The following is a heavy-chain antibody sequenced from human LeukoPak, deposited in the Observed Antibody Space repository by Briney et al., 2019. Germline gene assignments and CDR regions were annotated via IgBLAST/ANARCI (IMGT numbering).Heavy chain of an antibody. V-gene: IGHV4-39*07. Sequence: PSETLSLTCTASGGSISSSSYYWGWIRQPPGKGLEWIGSIYYSGSTYYNPSLKSRVTMSLDTSKNQFSLKLSSVTAADTAVYYCARSYDFWSGDSQFDYWGQGTLVTVSS. J-gene: IGHJ4*02. CDR2: IYYSGST. D-gene: IGHD3-3*01. CDR3: ARSYDFWSGDSQFDY. CDR1: GGSISSSSYY.